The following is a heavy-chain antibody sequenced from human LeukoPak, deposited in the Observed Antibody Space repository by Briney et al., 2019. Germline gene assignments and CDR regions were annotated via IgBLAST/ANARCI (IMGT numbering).Heavy chain of an antibody. CDR1: GGTFSSYA. CDR3: AREAAPLDYYDSSGYPNWFDP. V-gene: IGHV1-69*04. Sequence: GSSVKVSCKASGGTFSSYAISWVRQAPGQGLEWMGRIIPILGIANYAQMFQGRVTITADKSTSTAYMELSSLRSEDTAVYYCAREAAPLDYYDSSGYPNWFDPWGQGTLVTVSS. CDR2: IIPILGIA. D-gene: IGHD3-22*01. J-gene: IGHJ5*02.